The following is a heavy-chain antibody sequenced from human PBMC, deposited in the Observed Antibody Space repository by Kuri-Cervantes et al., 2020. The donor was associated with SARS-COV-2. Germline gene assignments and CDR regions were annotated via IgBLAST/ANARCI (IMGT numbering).Heavy chain of an antibody. J-gene: IGHJ3*02. CDR3: ARRLEYDFWSGPLDAFDI. V-gene: IGHV3-48*03. D-gene: IGHD3-3*01. Sequence: GESLKISCAASGFTLSSYEMNWVRQAPGKGLEWVSYISSSGSTIYYADSVKGRFTISRDNAKNSLYLQMNSLRAEDTAVYYCARRLEYDFWSGPLDAFDIWGQGTMVTVSS. CDR2: ISSSGSTI. CDR1: GFTLSSYE.